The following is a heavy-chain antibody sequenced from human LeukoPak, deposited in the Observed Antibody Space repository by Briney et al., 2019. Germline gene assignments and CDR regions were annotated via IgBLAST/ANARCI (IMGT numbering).Heavy chain of an antibody. Sequence: TSETLSLTCTVSDFTISCYYWSWIRQPAGKGLEWISCIYFGWSNNYSPSLKSRVSMSLDKSKNQLSLKLISESAADTAVYYCARWYMNSQDVWGRGTAVTVS. D-gene: IGHD1-1*01. CDR3: ARWYMNSQDV. CDR2: IYFGWSN. J-gene: IGHJ6*02. V-gene: IGHV4-4*07. CDR1: DFTISCYY.